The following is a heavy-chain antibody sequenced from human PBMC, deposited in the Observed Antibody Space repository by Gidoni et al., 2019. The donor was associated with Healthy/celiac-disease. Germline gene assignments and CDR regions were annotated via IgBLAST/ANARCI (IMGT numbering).Heavy chain of an antibody. CDR1: GFSLSTSGVG. CDR2: IYWDDDK. J-gene: IGHJ4*02. D-gene: IGHD3-10*01. Sequence: QITLKESGPTLVKPTQTLTLTCTFSGFSLSTSGVGVGWIRQPPGKALEWLALIYWDDDKRYSPSLKSRLTITKDTSKNQVVLTMTNMDPVDTATYYCAHSPSVLLWFGESTQMRSYYFDYWGQGTLVTVSS. CDR3: AHSPSVLLWFGESTQMRSYYFDY. V-gene: IGHV2-5*02.